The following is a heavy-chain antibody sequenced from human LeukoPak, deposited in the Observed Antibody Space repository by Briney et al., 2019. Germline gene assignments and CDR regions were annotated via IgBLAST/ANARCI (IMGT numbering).Heavy chain of an antibody. J-gene: IGHJ4*02. Sequence: GGSLRLSCAASGFTFDDYAMHWVRQAPGKGLEWVSGISWSSGSIGYADSVKGRFTISRDNAKNSLYLQMNSLRAEDTALYYCAKGNSSSWSLSPFDYWGQGTLVTVSS. V-gene: IGHV3-9*01. D-gene: IGHD6-13*01. CDR3: AKGNSSSWSLSPFDY. CDR2: ISWSSGSI. CDR1: GFTFDDYA.